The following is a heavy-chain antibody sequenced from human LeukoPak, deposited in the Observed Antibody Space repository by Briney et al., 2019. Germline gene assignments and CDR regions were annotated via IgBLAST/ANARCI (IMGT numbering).Heavy chain of an antibody. Sequence: GGSLRLSCAASGFTFSSYAMSWVRQAPGKGLEWVSAISGSGGSTYYADSVKGRFTISRDNFKNTLYLQMNSLRAEDTAVYYCARDLGFSYGYGRANYYYYGMDVWGQGTTVTVSS. CDR3: ARDLGFSYGYGRANYYYYGMDV. D-gene: IGHD5-18*01. CDR1: GFTFSSYA. J-gene: IGHJ6*02. V-gene: IGHV3-23*01. CDR2: ISGSGGST.